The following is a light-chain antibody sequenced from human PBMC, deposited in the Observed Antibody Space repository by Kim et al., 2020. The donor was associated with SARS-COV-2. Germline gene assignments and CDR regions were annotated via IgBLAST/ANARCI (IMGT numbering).Light chain of an antibody. CDR2: TAS. V-gene: IGKV1-39*01. CDR3: QQSYHSPMYT. J-gene: IGKJ2*01. CDR1: QSISSY. Sequence: DIQMTQSPSSLSASVGDRVTISCRASQSISSYLNWYQQRPGKAPKLLIFTASSLQTGVPSRFSGSGSGTDFTLTISNLQPEDFATYYCQQSYHSPMYTFGQGTKLEI.